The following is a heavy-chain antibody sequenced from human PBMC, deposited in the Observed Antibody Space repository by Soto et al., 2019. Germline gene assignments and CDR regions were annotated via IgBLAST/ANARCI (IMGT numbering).Heavy chain of an antibody. CDR2: IFYSGTT. Sequence: QVQLQESGPGLVKPSQTLALTCTVSGDSISSDHYYWSWIRQHPGRGLEWIGHIFYSGTTFYNLSLKSRVTISVDTSKTQFSLKLSSVTAADTAVYYCARGLTSLNWFDPWGQGTLVTVSS. CDR1: GDSISSDHYY. CDR3: ARGLTSLNWFDP. V-gene: IGHV4-31*03. J-gene: IGHJ5*02.